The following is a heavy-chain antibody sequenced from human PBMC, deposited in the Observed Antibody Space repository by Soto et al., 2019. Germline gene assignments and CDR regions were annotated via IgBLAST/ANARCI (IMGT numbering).Heavy chain of an antibody. D-gene: IGHD3-10*01. CDR2: ISSSSSTI. V-gene: IGHV3-48*02. CDR3: ARDFYGSGSKGYYYYGMDV. CDR1: GFTFSSYS. Sequence: GGSLRLSCAASGFTFSSYSMNWVRQAPGKGLEWVSYISSSSSTIYYADSVKGRFTISRDNAKNSLYLQMNSLRDEDTAVYYCARDFYGSGSKGYYYYGMDVWGQGTTVTVSS. J-gene: IGHJ6*02.